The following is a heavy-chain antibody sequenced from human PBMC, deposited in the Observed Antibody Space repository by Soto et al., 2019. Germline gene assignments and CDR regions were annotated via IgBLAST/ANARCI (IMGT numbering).Heavy chain of an antibody. D-gene: IGHD3-22*01. CDR1: GFTVSSNY. Sequence: EVQLVESGGGLIQPGGSLRLSCAASGFTVSSNYMSWVRQAPGKGLEWVSVIYSGGSTYYADFVKGRFTISRDNSKKTLHHQMNSLRVEDTAVYYCASDRLESGYSEYYRHWGQGALDTVSS. J-gene: IGHJ1*01. CDR3: ASDRLESGYSEYYRH. CDR2: IYSGGST. V-gene: IGHV3-53*01.